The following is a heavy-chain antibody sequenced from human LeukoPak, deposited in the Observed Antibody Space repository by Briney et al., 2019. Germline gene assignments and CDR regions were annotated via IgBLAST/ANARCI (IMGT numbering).Heavy chain of an antibody. CDR2: IHSSGNS. Sequence: SETLSLTCTVSGGSISGTDLYWGWIRRLPGKGLEWIGNIHSSGNSFCSPSLKSRVTISVDTSKNQFSLKLSSVTAADTSVYYCEKDSHLDVWGQGTTVTVSS. CDR3: EKDSHLDV. J-gene: IGHJ6*02. V-gene: IGHV4-39*01. CDR1: GGSISGTDLY. D-gene: IGHD2-15*01.